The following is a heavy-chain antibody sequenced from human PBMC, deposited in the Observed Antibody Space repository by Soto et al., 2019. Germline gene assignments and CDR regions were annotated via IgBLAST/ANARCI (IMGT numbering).Heavy chain of an antibody. J-gene: IGHJ3*02. CDR1: GFTFSSFA. CDR2: ISYDGSNK. D-gene: IGHD5-12*01. CDR3: VREGLDGYRGGGNI. Sequence: QEQVVESGGGVVQPGRSLRLSCAASGFTFSSFAMHWVRQAPGKGLEWVAVISYDGSNKYYADSVKGRFTISRDNSNTLYLQMNSLRAEDTAVYYCVREGLDGYRGGGNIWGQGTLVTVSS. V-gene: IGHV3-30-3*01.